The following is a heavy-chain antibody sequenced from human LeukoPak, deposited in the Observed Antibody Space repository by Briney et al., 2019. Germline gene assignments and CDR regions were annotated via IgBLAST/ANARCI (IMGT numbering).Heavy chain of an antibody. V-gene: IGHV1-18*01. CDR3: ARDSTTYYYDSTDAFDI. Sequence: GASVKVSCKASGYTFTSYGISWVRQAPGQGLEWMGLISAYNGNTNYAQKLQGRVTMTTDTSTSTAYMELRSLRSDDTAVYYCARDSTTYYYDSTDAFDIWGQGTMVTVSS. CDR2: ISAYNGNT. CDR1: GYTFTSYG. J-gene: IGHJ3*02. D-gene: IGHD3-22*01.